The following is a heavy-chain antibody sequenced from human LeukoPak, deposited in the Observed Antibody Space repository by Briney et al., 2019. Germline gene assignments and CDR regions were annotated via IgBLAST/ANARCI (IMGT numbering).Heavy chain of an antibody. CDR2: INPNSGGT. CDR3: ARIAAALNWFDP. CDR1: GYTFTGYY. V-gene: IGHV1-2*02. J-gene: IGHJ5*02. D-gene: IGHD6-13*01. Sequence: ASVTVSCKASGYTFTGYYMHWVRQAPGQGLEWMGWINPNSGGTNYAQKFQGRVTMTRDTSINTAYMELSRLRSDDTAVYYCARIAAALNWFDPWGQGTLVTVSS.